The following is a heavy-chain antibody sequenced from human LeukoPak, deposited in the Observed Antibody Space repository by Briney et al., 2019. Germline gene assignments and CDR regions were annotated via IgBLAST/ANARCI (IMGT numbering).Heavy chain of an antibody. V-gene: IGHV5-51*01. Sequence: GESPKIASKGSGYSFTSYWTGWVRQMPGKSLGWMGIIYTSDSDTRYSPSFQVQVTISADKSISTAYLQRSSLKASDTAMYDCARRGYYDSSGYSGNYFDYWGQGTLVTVSS. CDR1: GYSFTSYW. CDR2: IYTSDSDT. CDR3: ARRGYYDSSGYSGNYFDY. D-gene: IGHD3-22*01. J-gene: IGHJ4*02.